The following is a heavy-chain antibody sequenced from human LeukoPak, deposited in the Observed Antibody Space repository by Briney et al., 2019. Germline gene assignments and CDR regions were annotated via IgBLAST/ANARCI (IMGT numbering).Heavy chain of an antibody. CDR1: GFTFGSYA. Sequence: GGCLRLSCAASGFTFGSYAMSWVRQAPGKGLEWVSTISGSGGSPYYADSVKGRFTISRDNAKNSLYLQMNSLRAEDTAVYYCAELGITMIGGVWGKGTTVTISS. V-gene: IGHV3-23*01. J-gene: IGHJ6*04. D-gene: IGHD3-10*02. CDR3: AELGITMIGGV. CDR2: ISGSGGSP.